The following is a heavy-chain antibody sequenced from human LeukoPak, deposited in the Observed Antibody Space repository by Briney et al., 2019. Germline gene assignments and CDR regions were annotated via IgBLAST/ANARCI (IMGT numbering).Heavy chain of an antibody. CDR3: AKKGVVVTIRREK. CDR1: GFTFSSYG. CDR2: ISYDGSNK. V-gene: IGHV3-30*18. Sequence: PGGSLRLSCAASGFTFSSYGMHWVRQAPGKGLEWVAVISYDGSNKYYADSVKGRFTISRDNSKNTLYLQMNSLRAEDTAVYYCAKKGVVVTIRREKWGQGTLVTVSS. D-gene: IGHD3-22*01. J-gene: IGHJ4*02.